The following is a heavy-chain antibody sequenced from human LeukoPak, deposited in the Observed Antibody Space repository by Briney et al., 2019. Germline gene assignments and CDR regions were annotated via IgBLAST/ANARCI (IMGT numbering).Heavy chain of an antibody. J-gene: IGHJ6*02. D-gene: IGHD3-9*01. V-gene: IGHV1-18*01. CDR2: ISAYNGNT. CDR1: GYTFTSYG. Sequence: ASVKVSCKASGYTFTSYGISWVRQAPGQGLEWMGWISAYNGNTNYAQKLQGRVTMTTDTSTSTAYMELRSLRSDDTAVYYCATGVFHYDILTGYQYGMDVWGQGTTVTVSS. CDR3: ATGVFHYDILTGYQYGMDV.